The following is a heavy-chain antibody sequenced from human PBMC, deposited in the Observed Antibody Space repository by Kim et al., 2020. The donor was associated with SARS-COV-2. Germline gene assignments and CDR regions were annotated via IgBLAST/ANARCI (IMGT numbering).Heavy chain of an antibody. J-gene: IGHJ3*02. Sequence: GGSLRLSCAASGFTFSSYEMNWVRQAPGKGLEWVSYISSSGSTIYYADSVKGRFTISRDNAKNSLYLQMNSLRAEDTAVYYCARIGTYYYDSSGYPDAFDIWGQGTMVTVSS. CDR3: ARIGTYYYDSSGYPDAFDI. CDR2: ISSSGSTI. CDR1: GFTFSSYE. V-gene: IGHV3-48*03. D-gene: IGHD3-22*01.